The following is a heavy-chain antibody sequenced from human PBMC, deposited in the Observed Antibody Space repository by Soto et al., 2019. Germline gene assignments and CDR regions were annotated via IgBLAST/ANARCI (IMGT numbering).Heavy chain of an antibody. CDR2: IAVGSGNT. J-gene: IGHJ4*02. Sequence: GASVKVSCKASGFTFTSSAVQWVRQARGQRLEWIGWIAVGSGNTNYAQKFQERVTITRDMSTSTAYMELSSLRSEDTAVYYCAAALYCGGDCYSAVFDYWGQGTLVTVSS. V-gene: IGHV1-58*01. CDR1: GFTFTSSA. D-gene: IGHD2-21*02. CDR3: AAALYCGGDCYSAVFDY.